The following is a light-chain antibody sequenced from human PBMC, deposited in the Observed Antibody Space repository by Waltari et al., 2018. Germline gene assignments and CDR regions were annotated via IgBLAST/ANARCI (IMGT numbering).Light chain of an antibody. CDR2: EVS. Sequence: QSALSQPPSVSGSPVPSVTLTCSCNSSDVGTYNRFSWYQHPPGTAPKLIIFEVSSRPSGVPDRFSGSKSGSTSSLTISGLQTEDEGDYYCSSYTPSATLLFGGGTKLTVL. V-gene: IGLV2-18*02. J-gene: IGLJ2*01. CDR3: SSYTPSATLL. CDR1: SSDVGTYNR.